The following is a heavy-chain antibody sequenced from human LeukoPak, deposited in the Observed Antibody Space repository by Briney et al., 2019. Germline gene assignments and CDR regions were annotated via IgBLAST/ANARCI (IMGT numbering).Heavy chain of an antibody. CDR2: INPNSGGT. J-gene: IGHJ5*02. V-gene: IGHV1-2*02. Sequence: ASVKVSCKASGYTFTGYYMHWVRQAPGQGLEWMGWINPNSGGTNYAQKFQGRVTMTRDTSISTAYMELSRLRSDDTAVYYCARDRGYSYGQMGNWFDPWGQGTLVTVSS. D-gene: IGHD5-18*01. CDR1: GYTFTGYY. CDR3: ARDRGYSYGQMGNWFDP.